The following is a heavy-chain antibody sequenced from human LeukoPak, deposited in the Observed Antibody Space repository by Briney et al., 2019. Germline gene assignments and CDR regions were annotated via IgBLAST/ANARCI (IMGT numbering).Heavy chain of an antibody. CDR1: GYTFTSYG. CDR3: ARNWLHCYDSSGLGSNWFDP. D-gene: IGHD3-22*01. V-gene: IGHV1-18*01. J-gene: IGHJ5*02. Sequence: ASVKVSCKASGYTFTSYGISWVRQAPGQGLEWMGWISAYNGNTNYAQKLQGRVTMTTDTSTSTAYMELRSLRSDDTAVYYCARNWLHCYDSSGLGSNWFDPWGQGTLVTVSS. CDR2: ISAYNGNT.